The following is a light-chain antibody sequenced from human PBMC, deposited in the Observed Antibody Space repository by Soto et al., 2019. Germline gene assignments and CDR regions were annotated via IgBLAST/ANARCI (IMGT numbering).Light chain of an antibody. CDR1: QDISNY. CDR3: QQYDNRPQYT. J-gene: IGKJ2*01. V-gene: IGKV1-33*01. Sequence: DIQMTQSPSSLSASVGDRVTITCQASQDISNYLNWYQQKPGKAPKLLIYDASNLETGVPSRFSGSGSGTDFTFTISSPQPEDIATYYCQQYDNRPQYTFGQGTKLEIK. CDR2: DAS.